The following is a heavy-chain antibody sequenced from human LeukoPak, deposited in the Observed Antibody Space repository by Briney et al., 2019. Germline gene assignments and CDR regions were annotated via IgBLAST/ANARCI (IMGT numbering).Heavy chain of an antibody. D-gene: IGHD3-10*01. CDR1: GFTFDDYA. V-gene: IGHV3-9*01. Sequence: GGSLRLSCAASGFTFDDYAMHWVRQAPGKGLEWVSGISWNSGSIGYADSVKGRFTISRDNPKNSLYLQMNSLRAEDTALYYCAKSYYYGSGSYYDSDYWGQGTLVTVSS. J-gene: IGHJ4*02. CDR2: ISWNSGSI. CDR3: AKSYYYGSGSYYDSDY.